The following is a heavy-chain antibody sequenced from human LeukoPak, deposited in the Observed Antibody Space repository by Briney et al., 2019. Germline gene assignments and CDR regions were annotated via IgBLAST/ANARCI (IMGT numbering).Heavy chain of an antibody. V-gene: IGHV1-46*01. J-gene: IGHJ4*02. CDR3: ARSRSSWEPFDY. D-gene: IGHD6-13*01. CDR1: GYTFTSYY. CDR2: INPSGGST. Sequence: ASVKVSCKASGYTFTSYYMHWVRQAPGQGLEWVGIINPSGGSTSYAQKFQGRVTMTRDMSTSTVYMELSSLRSEDTAVYYCARSRSSWEPFDYWGQGTLVTVSS.